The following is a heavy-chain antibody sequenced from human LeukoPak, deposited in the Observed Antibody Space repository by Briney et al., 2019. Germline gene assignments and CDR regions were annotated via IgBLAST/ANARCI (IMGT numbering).Heavy chain of an antibody. J-gene: IGHJ4*02. CDR3: ARAPADSSSWSDY. D-gene: IGHD6-13*01. Sequence: PGGSLRLSCAASGFTFSSYSMNWVRQAPGKGLEWVSSISGSSSYIYHADSVKGRFTISRDNAKNSLYLQMNSLRAEDTAVYYCARAPADSSSWSDYWGQGTLVTVSS. V-gene: IGHV3-21*01. CDR2: ISGSSSYI. CDR1: GFTFSSYS.